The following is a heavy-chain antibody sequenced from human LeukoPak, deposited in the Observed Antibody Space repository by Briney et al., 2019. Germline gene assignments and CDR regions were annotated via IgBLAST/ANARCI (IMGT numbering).Heavy chain of an antibody. CDR3: ARGASYYYDSSVSSPYYFDY. Sequence: SETLSLTCTVSGYSISSGYYWGWIRQPPGKGLEWIGSIYHSGSTYYNPSLKSRVTISVDTSKNQFSLKLSSVTAADTAVYYCARGASYYYDSSVSSPYYFDYWGQGTLVTVSP. CDR1: GYSISSGYY. V-gene: IGHV4-38-2*02. CDR2: IYHSGST. J-gene: IGHJ4*02. D-gene: IGHD3-22*01.